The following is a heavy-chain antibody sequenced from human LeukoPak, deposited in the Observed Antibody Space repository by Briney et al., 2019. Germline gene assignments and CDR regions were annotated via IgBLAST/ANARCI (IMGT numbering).Heavy chain of an antibody. CDR1: GFTLSSYW. J-gene: IGHJ4*02. CDR3: ARDSDDCTNGVCYPTYFDY. Sequence: GGSLRLSCAASGFTLSSYWMSWVRQAPGKGLEWVANIKQDGSEKYYVDSVKGRFTISRDNAKNSLYLQMNSLRAEDTAVYYCARDSDDCTNGVCYPTYFDYWGQGTLVTVSS. D-gene: IGHD2-8*01. CDR2: IKQDGSEK. V-gene: IGHV3-7*01.